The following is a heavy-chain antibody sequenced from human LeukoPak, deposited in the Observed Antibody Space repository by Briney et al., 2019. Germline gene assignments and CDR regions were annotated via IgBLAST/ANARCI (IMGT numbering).Heavy chain of an antibody. Sequence: TGGSLRLSCAASGFTVSSNYMSWVRQAPGKGLECVSVIYSGGSTYYADSVKGRFTISRDNSKNTLYLQMNSLRAEDTAVYYCARGDSSGYPVKDWGQGTLVTVSS. CDR3: ARGDSSGYPVKD. D-gene: IGHD3-22*01. CDR2: IYSGGST. J-gene: IGHJ4*02. V-gene: IGHV3-53*01. CDR1: GFTVSSNY.